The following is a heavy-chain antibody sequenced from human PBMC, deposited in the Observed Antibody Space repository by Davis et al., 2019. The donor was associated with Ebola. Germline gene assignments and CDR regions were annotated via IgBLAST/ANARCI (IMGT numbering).Heavy chain of an antibody. CDR2: ISTSSTDK. Sequence: PGGSLRLSCAASGFTFSSYNMNWVRQSPGRGLEWVSYISTSSTDKHYADSVKGRFTISRDNAANSLYLHISNLKDEDTAVYYCARHSGRGWPCPDYWGQGTLVTVSS. D-gene: IGHD3-10*01. V-gene: IGHV3-48*02. J-gene: IGHJ4*02. CDR3: ARHSGRGWPCPDY. CDR1: GFTFSSYN.